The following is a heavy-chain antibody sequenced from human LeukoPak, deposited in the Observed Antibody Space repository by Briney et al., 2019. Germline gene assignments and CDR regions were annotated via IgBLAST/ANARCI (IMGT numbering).Heavy chain of an antibody. CDR2: ISYDGSNK. J-gene: IGHJ4*02. V-gene: IGHV3-30-3*01. D-gene: IGHD3-22*01. Sequence: GRSLRLSCAASGFTFSSYAMRWVRQAPGKGLEWVAVISYDGSNKYYADSVKGRFTISRDNSKNTLYLQMNSLRAEDTAVYYCASGRHSSGWTHYFDYWGQGTLVTVSS. CDR3: ASGRHSSGWTHYFDY. CDR1: GFTFSSYA.